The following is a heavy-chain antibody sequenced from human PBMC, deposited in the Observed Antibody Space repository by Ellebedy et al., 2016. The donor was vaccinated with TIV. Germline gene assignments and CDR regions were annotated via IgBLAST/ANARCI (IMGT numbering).Heavy chain of an antibody. CDR1: GYTFTNFS. V-gene: IGHV7-4-1*02. CDR2: INTYTGNP. J-gene: IGHJ4*02. Sequence: AASVKVSCKTSGYTFTNFSMNWVRQAPGQGLEWMGWINTYTGNPRYAQAFTGRFVLSLDTSVSTAYLEISSLKAEDTAVYYCARTHDDCCRTSCYAHWGQGTLVIVSP. CDR3: ARTHDDCCRTSCYAH. D-gene: IGHD2-2*01.